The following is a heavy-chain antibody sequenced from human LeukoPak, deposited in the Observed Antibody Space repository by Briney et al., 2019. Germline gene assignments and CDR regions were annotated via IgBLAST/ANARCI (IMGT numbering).Heavy chain of an antibody. V-gene: IGHV4-39*01. CDR2: IYYSGST. D-gene: IGHD1-26*01. J-gene: IGHJ2*01. CDR3: ARRGYLGSTTRYFDL. CDR1: GGSISSSTYY. Sequence: PSGTLSLTCTVSGGSISSSTYYWGWIRQPPGKGLEWIGSIYYSGSTYYNPSLKSRVTMDVDTSKNQFSLKLSSVTAADTAVYYCARRGYLGSTTRYFDLWGRGTLVTVSS.